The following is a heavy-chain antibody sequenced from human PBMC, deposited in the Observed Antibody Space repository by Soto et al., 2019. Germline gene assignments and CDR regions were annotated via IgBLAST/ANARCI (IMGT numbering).Heavy chain of an antibody. V-gene: IGHV3-30*18. CDR1: GFTCSSSG. CDR2: ITYDGADK. J-gene: IGHJ4*02. D-gene: IGHD5-12*01. Sequence: QVQLVESGGGVVQPGRSLRLSCAASGFTCSSSGMHWVRQAPGKGLEWVAIITYDGADKHYADSVRGRFTISRDNSKNTLFLQMNSLRVEHTAIYYCAKDNPTTAYWGQGTLVTVSS. CDR3: AKDNPTTAY.